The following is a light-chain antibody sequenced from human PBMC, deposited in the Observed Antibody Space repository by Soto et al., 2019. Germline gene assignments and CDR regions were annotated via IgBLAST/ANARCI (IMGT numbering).Light chain of an antibody. V-gene: IGKV1-5*03. CDR2: KAS. J-gene: IGKJ1*01. Sequence: DIQMTQSPSTLSASVGVRVTITCRASQSISSWLAWYQQKPGKAPKLLIYKASSLESGVPSRFSGSGSGTEFTLTSSSLQPDDFATYYCQQYNSYWTFGQGTKVEIK. CDR1: QSISSW. CDR3: QQYNSYWT.